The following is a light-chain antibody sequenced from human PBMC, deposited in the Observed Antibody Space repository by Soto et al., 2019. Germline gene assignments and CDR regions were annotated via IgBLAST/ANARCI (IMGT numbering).Light chain of an antibody. CDR3: SPYTSSSTLGNV. CDR1: SSDVGGYNY. J-gene: IGLJ1*01. Sequence: QSVLTQPASVSGSPGQSITISCTGTSSDVGGYNYVSWYQQHPGKAPKLMIYDVSNRPSGVSNRFSGSKSGNTASLTISGLQAEDEADYYCSPYTSSSTLGNVFGTGTKVTVL. CDR2: DVS. V-gene: IGLV2-14*01.